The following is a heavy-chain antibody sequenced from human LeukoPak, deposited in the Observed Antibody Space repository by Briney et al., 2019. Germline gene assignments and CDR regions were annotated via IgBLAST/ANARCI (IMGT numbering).Heavy chain of an antibody. Sequence: GSSVKVSCKASGGTLISYAISWVRQAPGQGLEWMGGIIPIFGTANYAQKFQGRVTITADESTSTAYMELSSLRSEDTAVYYCARLGPYYDSSGYGEYNWFDPWGQGTLVTVSS. J-gene: IGHJ5*02. V-gene: IGHV1-69*01. CDR1: GGTLISYA. CDR3: ARLGPYYDSSGYGEYNWFDP. CDR2: IIPIFGTA. D-gene: IGHD3-22*01.